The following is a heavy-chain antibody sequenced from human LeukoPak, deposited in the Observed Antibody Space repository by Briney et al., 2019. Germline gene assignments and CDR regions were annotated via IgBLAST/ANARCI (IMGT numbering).Heavy chain of an antibody. CDR3: ARDSPSGSRGVIPYYYYYGMDV. CDR2: ISGSGGST. J-gene: IGHJ6*02. D-gene: IGHD3-10*01. CDR1: GFTFSSYA. V-gene: IGHV3-23*01. Sequence: GGSLRLSCAASGFTFSSYAMSWVRQAPGKGLEWVSAISGSGGSTYYADSVKGRFTISRDNSKNTLYLQMGSLRAEDMAVYYCARDSPSGSRGVIPYYYYYGMDVWGQGTTVTVSS.